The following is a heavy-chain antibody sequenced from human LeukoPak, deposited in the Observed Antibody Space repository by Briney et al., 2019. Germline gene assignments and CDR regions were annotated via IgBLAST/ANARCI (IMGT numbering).Heavy chain of an antibody. CDR2: ISGSGGST. CDR3: AKETIYCSGGSCYHDAFDI. CDR1: GFTFSSYA. D-gene: IGHD2-15*01. Sequence: GGSLRLSCAASGFTFSSYAMSWVRQAPGKGLEWVSAISGSGGSTYYADSVKGRFTISRDNSKNTLYLQMNSLRPEDMALYYCAKETIYCSGGSCYHDAFDIWGQGTMVTVSS. J-gene: IGHJ3*02. V-gene: IGHV3-23*01.